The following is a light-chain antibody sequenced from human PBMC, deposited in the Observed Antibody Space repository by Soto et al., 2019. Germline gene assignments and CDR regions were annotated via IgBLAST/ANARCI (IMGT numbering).Light chain of an antibody. CDR3: QQSYSNPRT. CDR1: QSISSY. V-gene: IGKV1-39*01. J-gene: IGKJ1*01. CDR2: AAS. Sequence: DIQMTQSPSSLSASVGDRVTITCRASQSISSYLNWYQQKPGKAPKLLIYAASSLQSGVPPRFSGSGSGTEFTPTISSLQPDDFATYYCQQSYSNPRTFGQGTKVDIK.